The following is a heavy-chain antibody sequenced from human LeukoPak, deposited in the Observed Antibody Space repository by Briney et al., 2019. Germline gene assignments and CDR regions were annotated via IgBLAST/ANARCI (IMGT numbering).Heavy chain of an antibody. Sequence: ASVKVSCKVSGYTLTELSMHWVRQAPGKGLEWMGWINCNTGDTNYAQKFQGRVTMTRDTSIKTAYMELSRLTSDDTAVYYCARGGGSYFDAFDIWGQRTMVTVSS. V-gene: IGHV1-2*02. CDR3: ARGGGSYFDAFDI. CDR1: GYTLTELS. J-gene: IGHJ3*02. CDR2: INCNTGDT. D-gene: IGHD1-26*01.